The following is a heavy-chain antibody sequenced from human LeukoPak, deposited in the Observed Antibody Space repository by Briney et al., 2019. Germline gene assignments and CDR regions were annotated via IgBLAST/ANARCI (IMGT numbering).Heavy chain of an antibody. J-gene: IGHJ4*02. CDR3: TSLWYCSSTSCSGFDY. CDR2: IRSKAYGGTT. D-gene: IGHD2-2*01. V-gene: IGHV3-49*04. Sequence: PGRSLRLSCTASGFTFGDYAMSWVRQAPGKGLEWVGFIRSKAYGGTTEYAASVKGIFTISRDDSKSIAYLQMNSLKTEDTAVYYCTSLWYCSSTSCSGFDYWGQGTLVTVSS. CDR1: GFTFGDYA.